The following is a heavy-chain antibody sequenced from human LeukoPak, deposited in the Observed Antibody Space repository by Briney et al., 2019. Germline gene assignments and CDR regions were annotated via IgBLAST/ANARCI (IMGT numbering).Heavy chain of an antibody. J-gene: IGHJ4*02. Sequence: GGSLRLSCAASGFTFSSYSMNWVRQAPGKGLEWVSSISSSSSYIYYADSVKGRFTISRDNAKNSLYLQMNSLRAEDTAVYYCARLVAAGSQALLVDGDYWGQGTLVTVSS. D-gene: IGHD6-13*01. CDR2: ISSSSSYI. V-gene: IGHV3-21*06. CDR3: ARLVAAGSQALLVDGDY. CDR1: GFTFSSYS.